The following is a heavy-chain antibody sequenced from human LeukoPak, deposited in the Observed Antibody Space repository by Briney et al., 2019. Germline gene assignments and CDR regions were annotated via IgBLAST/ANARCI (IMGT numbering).Heavy chain of an antibody. CDR3: AKRGGYSYGHFDY. J-gene: IGHJ4*02. V-gene: IGHV3-23*01. D-gene: IGHD5-18*01. Sequence: PGGSLRLSCAASGFTFSSSAMNWVHQAPGQGLQWVATVSGSGGGTYYADSVKGRFTISRDNSQNMVYLQMDSLRAEDTAVYYCAKRGGYSYGHFDYWGQGTLVTVSS. CDR2: VSGSGGGT. CDR1: GFTFSSSA.